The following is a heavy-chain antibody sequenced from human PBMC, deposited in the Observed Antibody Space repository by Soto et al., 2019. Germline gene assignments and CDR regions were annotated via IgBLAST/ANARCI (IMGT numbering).Heavy chain of an antibody. J-gene: IGHJ6*02. Sequence: SVKVSCKASGFTFSNSAVQWVRQARGQRLEWLCWIVVGSGNTNYAQKFQDRVTISRDMSTSTAYMDLGSLRSEDTAVYYFAAYPYHCSGADCYSIDLPGVSYNGMDVWGQGTSVTVSS. CDR3: AAYPYHCSGADCYSIDLPGVSYNGMDV. CDR2: IVVGSGNT. D-gene: IGHD2-15*01. V-gene: IGHV1-58*01. CDR1: GFTFSNSA.